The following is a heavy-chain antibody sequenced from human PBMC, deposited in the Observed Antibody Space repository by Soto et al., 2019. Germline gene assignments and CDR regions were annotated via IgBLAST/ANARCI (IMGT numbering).Heavy chain of an antibody. CDR2: IKSKTDGGTT. V-gene: IGHV3-15*01. CDR3: ANSWTTLTTGFDF. Sequence: PGGSLRLSCAGSGFTFSNAWMSWVRQAPGKGLEWVGRIKSKTDGGTTDYAAPVKGRFTISRDDSENTLYLQMNSLKTEDTAVYYCANSWTTLTTGFDFWGQGALVTVSS. J-gene: IGHJ4*02. CDR1: GFTFSNAW. D-gene: IGHD4-17*01.